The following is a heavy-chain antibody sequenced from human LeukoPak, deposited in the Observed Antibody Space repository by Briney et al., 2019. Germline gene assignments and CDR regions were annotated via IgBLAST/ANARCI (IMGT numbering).Heavy chain of an antibody. V-gene: IGHV1-2*02. D-gene: IGHD2-15*01. Sequence: ASVKVSCKASGYTFTGYYMHWVRQAPGQGLEWMGWINPNSGGTNYAQKFQGRVTMTRDTSISTAYMELSRLRSDDTAVYYCARERYCSGGSCYGEFDYWGQGTLVTVSS. CDR1: GYTFTGYY. J-gene: IGHJ4*02. CDR3: ARERYCSGGSCYGEFDY. CDR2: INPNSGGT.